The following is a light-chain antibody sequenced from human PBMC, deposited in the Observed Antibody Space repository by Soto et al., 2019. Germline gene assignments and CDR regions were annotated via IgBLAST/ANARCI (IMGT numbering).Light chain of an antibody. V-gene: IGKV3-20*01. CDR3: QQYGSSPRT. Sequence: EIVLTQSPGTLSLSPGERATLSFSASQSVRSDYLAWYQQKPGQAPRLHIYGASTRATGIPDRFTGSGSGTDFTLTISRLEPEDFAVYYCQQYGSSPRTFGQGTKVDIK. CDR2: GAS. CDR1: QSVRSDY. J-gene: IGKJ1*01.